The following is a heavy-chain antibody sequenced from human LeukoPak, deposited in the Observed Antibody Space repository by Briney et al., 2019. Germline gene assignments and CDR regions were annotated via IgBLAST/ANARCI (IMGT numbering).Heavy chain of an antibody. V-gene: IGHV4-59*01. D-gene: IGHD5-24*01. J-gene: IGHJ4*02. CDR1: GGSISSYY. Sequence: SETLSLTCTVSGGSISSYYWSWIRQPPGKGLEWIGYVYYSGSTNYNPSLKSRVTISVDTSKNQFSLKLSSVTAADTAVYYCARSERWLQKVDYWGQGTLVTVSS. CDR3: ARSERWLQKVDY. CDR2: VYYSGST.